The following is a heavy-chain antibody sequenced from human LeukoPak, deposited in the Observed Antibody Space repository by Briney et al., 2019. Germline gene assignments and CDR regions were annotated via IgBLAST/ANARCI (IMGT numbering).Heavy chain of an antibody. Sequence: SETLSLTCTVSGGSVSSGSYFWTWVRQPPGKGLEWIGYIYYSGSTNYNPSLKSRVTISSDKSRNHFSLKLSSVTAADTAVYYCARGPPREDSSGYYSLWGQGTLVTVSS. V-gene: IGHV4-61*01. CDR2: IYYSGST. CDR3: ARGPPREDSSGYYSL. CDR1: GGSVSSGSYF. D-gene: IGHD3-22*01. J-gene: IGHJ4*02.